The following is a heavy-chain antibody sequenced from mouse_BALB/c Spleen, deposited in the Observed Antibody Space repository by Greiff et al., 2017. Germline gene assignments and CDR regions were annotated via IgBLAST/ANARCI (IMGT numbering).Heavy chain of an antibody. V-gene: IGHV1S56*01. Sequence: VQLQQSGPELVKPGASVRISCKASGYTFTSYYIHWVKQRPGQGLEWIGWIYPGNVNTKYNEKFKGKATLTADKSSSTAYMQLSSLTSEDSAVYFCARPSYYGPYYYAMDYWGQGTSVTVSS. J-gene: IGHJ4*01. CDR1: GYTFTSYY. CDR3: ARPSYYGPYYYAMDY. D-gene: IGHD2-10*01. CDR2: IYPGNVNT.